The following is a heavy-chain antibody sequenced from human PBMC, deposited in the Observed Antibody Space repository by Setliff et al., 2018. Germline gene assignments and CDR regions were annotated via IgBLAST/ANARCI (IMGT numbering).Heavy chain of an antibody. Sequence: PSETLSLTCTVSGGSISSGSYYWSWIRQPAGKGLEWIGRIYTSGSTNYNPSLKSRVTISVDTSKNQFSLKLTSMTAADTAVYYCARDQWVRSPPLYFSYSMDVWGQGTTVTVSS. J-gene: IGHJ6*02. CDR2: IYTSGST. CDR1: GGSISSGSYY. CDR3: ARDQWVRSPPLYFSYSMDV. D-gene: IGHD5-12*01. V-gene: IGHV4-61*02.